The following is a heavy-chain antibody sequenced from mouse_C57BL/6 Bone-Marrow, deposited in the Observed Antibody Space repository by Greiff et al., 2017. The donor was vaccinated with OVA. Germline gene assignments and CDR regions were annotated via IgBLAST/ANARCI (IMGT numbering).Heavy chain of an antibody. D-gene: IGHD1-1*01. V-gene: IGHV1-69*01. CDR3: ARSPYYYGSSLYDFDY. CDR2: IDPSDSYT. Sequence: VQLQQPGAELVMPGASVKLSCKASGYTFTSYWMHWVKQRPGQGLEWIGEIDPSDSYTNYNQKFKGKSTLTVDKSSSTAYMQLSSLTSEDSAVYYGARSPYYYGSSLYDFDYWGQGTTLTVSS. J-gene: IGHJ2*01. CDR1: GYTFTSYW.